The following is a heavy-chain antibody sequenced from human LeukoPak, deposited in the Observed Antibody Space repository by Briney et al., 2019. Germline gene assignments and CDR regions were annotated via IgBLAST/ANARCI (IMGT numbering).Heavy chain of an antibody. J-gene: IGHJ4*02. CDR2: ISGSGGST. D-gene: IGHD3-9*01. CDR1: AFTFSTYA. CDR3: AKVQDYDMLPGYYIAGGSVPY. V-gene: IGHV3-23*01. Sequence: PGGSLRLSCAASAFTFSTYAMSWVRQAPGKGLEWVSTISGSGGSTYYADSVKGRFTISRDNSKNTLYLQMNSLRAEETAIYYCAKVQDYDMLPGYYIAGGSVPYCGQGALVTVAS.